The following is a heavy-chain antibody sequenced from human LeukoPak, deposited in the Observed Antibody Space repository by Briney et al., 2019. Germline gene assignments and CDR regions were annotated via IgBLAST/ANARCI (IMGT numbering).Heavy chain of an antibody. CDR1: GITLSNYG. V-gene: IGHV3-23*01. CDR3: AKRGVVIRVILVGFHKEAYYFDS. Sequence: GGSLRLSCAVSGITLSNYGMSWVRQAPGKGLEWVSGISGSGGNTYYADSVKGRFTISRDDSKNTLYLQMNSLRAEDTAVYFCAKRGVVIRVILVGFHKEAYYFDSWGQGALVAVSA. D-gene: IGHD3-22*01. J-gene: IGHJ4*02. CDR2: ISGSGGNT.